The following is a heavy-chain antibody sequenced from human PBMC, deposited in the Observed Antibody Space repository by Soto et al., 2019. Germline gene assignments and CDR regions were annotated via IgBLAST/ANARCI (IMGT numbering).Heavy chain of an antibody. Sequence: QVQLVQSGAEVKKPGASVKVSCKASGYTFTSYDINWVRQATGQGLEWMGWMNPNSGNTGYAQKFQGSATMTRNNSISTAYMELSSLRSEDTAVYYSARGYCTNGVCPYVWFDPCGQGTLVTVSA. D-gene: IGHD2-8*01. CDR2: MNPNSGNT. V-gene: IGHV1-8*01. CDR3: ARGYCTNGVCPYVWFDP. J-gene: IGHJ5*02. CDR1: GYTFTSYD.